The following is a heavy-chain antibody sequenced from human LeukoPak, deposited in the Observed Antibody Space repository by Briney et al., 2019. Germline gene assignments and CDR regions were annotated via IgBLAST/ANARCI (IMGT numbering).Heavy chain of an antibody. J-gene: IGHJ6*03. D-gene: IGHD2-15*01. CDR1: GFTFSSYA. CDR3: AKVRDCSGGGCRGFSYYYMDV. V-gene: IGHV3-23*01. Sequence: GGSLRLSCAASGFTFSSYAMSWVRQAPGKGLEWVSAISGSGGSTYYADSVKGRFTISRDNSKNTLYLQMNSLRAEDTAVYYCAKVRDCSGGGCRGFSYYYMDVWGKGTTVTVSS. CDR2: ISGSGGST.